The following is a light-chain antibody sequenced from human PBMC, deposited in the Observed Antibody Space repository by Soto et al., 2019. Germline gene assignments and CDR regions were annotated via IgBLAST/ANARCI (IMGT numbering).Light chain of an antibody. CDR1: QSVSSY. J-gene: IGKJ2*01. V-gene: IGKV3-11*01. CDR3: QQRANWPHT. CDR2: DAS. Sequence: EIVSTQSPATLSLSPGERAILSCRASQSVSSYLAWYQQKPGQAPRLVIYDASKRATGIPARFSGSGSGTDFTLTISSLEPEDSAVYYCQQRANWPHTFGQGTKLEIK.